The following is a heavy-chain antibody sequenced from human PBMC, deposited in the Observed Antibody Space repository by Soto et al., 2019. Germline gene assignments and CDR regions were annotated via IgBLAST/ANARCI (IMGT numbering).Heavy chain of an antibody. CDR2: IRDGGEST. D-gene: IGHD2-15*01. Sequence: EVQLLESGGGLVQPGGSLRLSCAVSGFIFGNYMMTWVRQAPGQGLEWVSTIRDGGESTYYADSVKGRFTISRDNSKNTLYLQMDSLGVEGTAVYYCAPHVHCSGGSCHYDAFDVRGQGTMVTVSS. J-gene: IGHJ3*01. CDR3: APHVHCSGGSCHYDAFDV. V-gene: IGHV3-23*01. CDR1: GFIFGNYM.